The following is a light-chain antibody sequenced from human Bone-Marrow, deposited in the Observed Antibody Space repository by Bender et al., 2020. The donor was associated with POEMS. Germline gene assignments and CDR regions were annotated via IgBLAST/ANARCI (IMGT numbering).Light chain of an antibody. CDR1: SSDVGRYNY. CDR3: CSYADNSVWV. V-gene: IGLV2-23*02. CDR2: AVN. Sequence: QSALTQPASVSGSPGLSITISCTGTSSDVGRYNYVSWYQQHPGKAPKVIIYAVNERPSGVPDRFSGSKSDNTASLTISGLQAEDEADFYCCSYADNSVWVFGGGTKLTVL. J-gene: IGLJ3*02.